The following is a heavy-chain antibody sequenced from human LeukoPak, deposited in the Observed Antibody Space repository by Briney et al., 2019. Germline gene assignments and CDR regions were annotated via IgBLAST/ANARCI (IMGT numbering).Heavy chain of an antibody. J-gene: IGHJ4*02. Sequence: GRSLRLSCAASGFTFSSYGMHWVRQAPGKGLEWVSVISEGGTSTYYADSVKGRFTISRDNSKNTLYLQMNSLRAEDTAVYYCAKDRRGNWNYVGDLDYWGQGTLVTVSS. D-gene: IGHD1-7*01. CDR1: GFTFSSYG. CDR3: AKDRRGNWNYVGDLDY. CDR2: ISEGGTST. V-gene: IGHV3-NL1*01.